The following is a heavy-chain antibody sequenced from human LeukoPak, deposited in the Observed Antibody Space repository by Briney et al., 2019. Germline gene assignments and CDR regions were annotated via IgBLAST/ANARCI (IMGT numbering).Heavy chain of an antibody. D-gene: IGHD4-23*01. Sequence: SETLSLTCTVSGGSISSSSYYWGWIRQPPGKGLEWIGYIYYSGSTYYNPSLKSRVTISVDTSKNPFSLKLSSVTAADTAVYYCARANGGAFDYWGQGTLVTVSS. J-gene: IGHJ4*02. V-gene: IGHV4-30-4*08. CDR3: ARANGGAFDY. CDR1: GGSISSSSYY. CDR2: IYYSGST.